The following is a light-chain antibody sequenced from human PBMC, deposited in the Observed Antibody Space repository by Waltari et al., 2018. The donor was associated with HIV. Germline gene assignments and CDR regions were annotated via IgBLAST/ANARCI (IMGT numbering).Light chain of an antibody. Sequence: QSALTQPASVSGSPGQSITISCTGTSSDVGGYNYVSWYQQHPGKAPKLMIYEVSNRPSGVSTRVSGSKSGNTASLTISGLQADDEADYYCSSYTSSSTLVVFGGGTKLTVL. CDR2: EVS. J-gene: IGLJ2*01. CDR1: SSDVGGYNY. CDR3: SSYTSSSTLVV. V-gene: IGLV2-14*01.